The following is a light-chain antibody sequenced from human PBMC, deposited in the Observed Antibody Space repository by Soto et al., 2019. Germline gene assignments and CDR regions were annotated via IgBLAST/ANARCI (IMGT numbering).Light chain of an antibody. CDR1: SRDVGGYNY. J-gene: IGLJ1*01. V-gene: IGLV2-14*01. CDR3: SSYTSSSTLVV. Sequence: QSVLTQPASVSGSPGQSITISCPGNSRDVGGYNYVSWYQQHPGKAPKLMIYDVSNRPSGVSNRFSGSKSGNTASLTISGLQAEDEADYYCSSYTSSSTLVVFGTGTKVTVL. CDR2: DVS.